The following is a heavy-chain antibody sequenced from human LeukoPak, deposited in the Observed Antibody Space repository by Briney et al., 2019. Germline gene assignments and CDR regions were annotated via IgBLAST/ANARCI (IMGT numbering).Heavy chain of an antibody. Sequence: PGRSLRLSCAASGFTFNNYGMHWVRQAPGRGLEWVALLWYDGTNENYADSVKGRFTISRDNSKNTMYLQMNNLRAEDTAVYYCARRGTPNAFDLWGQGTVVTVSS. V-gene: IGHV3-33*01. D-gene: IGHD3-16*01. J-gene: IGHJ3*01. CDR1: GFTFNNYG. CDR2: LWYDGTNE. CDR3: ARRGTPNAFDL.